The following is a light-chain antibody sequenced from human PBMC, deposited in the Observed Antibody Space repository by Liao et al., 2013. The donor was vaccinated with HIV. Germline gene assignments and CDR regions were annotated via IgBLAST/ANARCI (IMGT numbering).Light chain of an antibody. CDR1: TIGSKS. CDR2: KDN. V-gene: IGLV3-25*03. Sequence: SYELTQPPSVSVSPGKTARITCGGNTIGSKSVHWYQQKPGQAPVLVIFKDNERPSGVPERFSGSSSGTRVTLTIIGVQAEDEADYYCQSADSSGSYPTFGGGTKLTVL. J-gene: IGLJ3*02. CDR3: QSADSSGSYPT.